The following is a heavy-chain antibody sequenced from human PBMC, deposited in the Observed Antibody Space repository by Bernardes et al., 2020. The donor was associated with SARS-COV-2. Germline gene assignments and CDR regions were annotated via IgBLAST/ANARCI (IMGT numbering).Heavy chain of an antibody. D-gene: IGHD5-12*01. CDR2: IIPFLDIV. CDR1: GGTFNSYA. V-gene: IGHV1-69*04. Sequence: SVKVSCKTSGGTFNSYAITWVRQAPGHGLEWMGRIIPFLDIVNCAQTFQGRLTITADKSTDIAHMQLSNLTSEDTAVYYCAGGRYAHWGQGTLVTVSS. CDR3: AGGRYAH. J-gene: IGHJ4*02.